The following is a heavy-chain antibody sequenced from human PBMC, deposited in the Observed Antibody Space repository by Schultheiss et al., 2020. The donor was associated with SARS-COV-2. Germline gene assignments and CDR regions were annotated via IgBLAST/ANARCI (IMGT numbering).Heavy chain of an antibody. CDR2: INHSGST. J-gene: IGHJ6*03. CDR3: ARVGEGYCSSTSCYGTYYYMDV. D-gene: IGHD2-2*01. Sequence: SQTLSLTCTVSGGSISSSSYYWGWIRQPPGKGLEWIGEINHSGSTNYNPSLKSRVTISVDTSKNQFSLKLSSVTAADTAVYYCARVGEGYCSSTSCYGTYYYMDVWGKGTTVTVSS. V-gene: IGHV4-39*07. CDR1: GGSISSSSYY.